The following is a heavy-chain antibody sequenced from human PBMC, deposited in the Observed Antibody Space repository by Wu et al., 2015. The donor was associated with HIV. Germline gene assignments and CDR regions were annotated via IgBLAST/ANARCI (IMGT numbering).Heavy chain of an antibody. CDR3: ARDRGGFWSGYYTTRYYFDY. J-gene: IGHJ4*02. Sequence: QVQLVQSGAEVKKPGASVKVSCKASGYTFTGYYMHWVRQAPGQGLEWMGWINPNSGGTNYAQKFQGRVTMTRDTSISTAYMELSRLRSDDTAVYYCARDRGGFWSGYYTTRYYFDYWGQGTLVTVSS. CDR1: GYTFTGYY. CDR2: INPNSGGT. D-gene: IGHD3-3*01. V-gene: IGHV1-2*02.